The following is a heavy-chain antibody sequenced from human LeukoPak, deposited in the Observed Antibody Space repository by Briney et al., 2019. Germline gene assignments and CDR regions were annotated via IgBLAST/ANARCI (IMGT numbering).Heavy chain of an antibody. CDR3: ARGEWSATPAAFDI. V-gene: IGHV4-34*01. D-gene: IGHD3-3*01. CDR2: INHSGCT. CDR1: GGSFSGYY. Sequence: SETLSLTCAVYGGSFSGYYWSWIRQPPGKGLEWIGEINHSGCTNYNPSLKSRVTISVDTSKNQFSLKLSSVTAADTAVYYCARGEWSATPAAFDIWGQGTMVTVSS. J-gene: IGHJ3*02.